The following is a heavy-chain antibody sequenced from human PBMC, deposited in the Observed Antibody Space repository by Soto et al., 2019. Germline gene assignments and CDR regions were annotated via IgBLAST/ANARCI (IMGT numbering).Heavy chain of an antibody. D-gene: IGHD6-6*01. V-gene: IGHV1-69*13. Sequence: SVKVSCKASGGTFSSYAISWVRQAPGQGLEWMGGIIPIFGTANYAQKFQGRVTITADESTSTAYMELSSLRSEDTAVYYCARRLAARLYYYGMDVWGQGTTVTVSS. CDR2: IIPIFGTA. CDR3: ARRLAARLYYYGMDV. J-gene: IGHJ6*02. CDR1: GGTFSSYA.